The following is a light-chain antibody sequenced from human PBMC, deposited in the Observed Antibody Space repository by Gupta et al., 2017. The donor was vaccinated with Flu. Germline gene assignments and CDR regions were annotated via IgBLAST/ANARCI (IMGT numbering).Light chain of an antibody. V-gene: IGLV3-1*01. CDR1: DGGDKS. CDR2: EDG. CDR3: QACARGDAGV. J-gene: IGLJ3*02. Sequence: GNTACTTCCGDDGGDKSVSWYQQSPGQAPILMIYEDGKRPSGIPERFSGSNSGNTATLTICGPKAVDEAVYYCQACARGDAGVFGGGTKLTVL.